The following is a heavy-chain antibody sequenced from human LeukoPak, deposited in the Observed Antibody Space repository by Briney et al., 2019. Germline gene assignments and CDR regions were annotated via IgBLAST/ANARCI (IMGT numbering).Heavy chain of an antibody. Sequence: PGGSLRLSCTTSGFTFSHYAMHWVRQAPGKGLQWVAVIWTDGSDKYYGDSVKGRFTISRDNSKKTVYLQLSSLRVEDTAVYYCAKDAERGFDFSNSLQSWGQGTLVTVSS. CDR1: GFTFSHYA. D-gene: IGHD4-11*01. J-gene: IGHJ4*02. V-gene: IGHV3-33*06. CDR2: IWTDGSDK. CDR3: AKDAERGFDFSNSLQS.